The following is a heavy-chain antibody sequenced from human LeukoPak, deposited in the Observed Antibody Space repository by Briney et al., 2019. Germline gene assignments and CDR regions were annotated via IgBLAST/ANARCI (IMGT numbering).Heavy chain of an antibody. CDR3: ASPRYSYGVPTDY. J-gene: IGHJ4*02. Sequence: GGSLRLSCAASGFTFSSYWMHWVRQAPGKGLVWVSRINGDGSSTSYADSVKGRFTISRDNAKNTLYLQMNSLRAEDTAVYYCASPRYSYGVPTDYGGEGTLVTV. CDR2: INGDGSST. D-gene: IGHD5-24*01. V-gene: IGHV3-74*01. CDR1: GFTFSSYW.